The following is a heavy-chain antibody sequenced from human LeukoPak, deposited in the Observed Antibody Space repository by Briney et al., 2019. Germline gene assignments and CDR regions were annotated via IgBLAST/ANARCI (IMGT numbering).Heavy chain of an antibody. V-gene: IGHV3-66*01. CDR2: IYIGGST. CDR3: ASGYSGYEYEPPTSPH. J-gene: IGHJ4*02. Sequence: GGSLRLSCAASGLTVSSNYMSWVRHAPGKGLEWVSVIYIGGSTYYADSVKGRFTISGDKSKNTLYLQMTSLRAEDTAVCYCASGYSGYEYEPPTSPHWGQGTLVTVSS. CDR1: GLTVSSNY. D-gene: IGHD5-12*01.